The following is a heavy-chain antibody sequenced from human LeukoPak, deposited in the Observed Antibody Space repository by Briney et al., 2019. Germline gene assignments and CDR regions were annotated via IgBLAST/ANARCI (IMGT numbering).Heavy chain of an antibody. CDR3: AGGPHFYYYMDV. Sequence: PGGSLRLSCEASGFTFSRYGMSWVRQAPGKGLEWVSAIRGSGGSTYYADSVKGRFTISRDNSKNTLYLQMNSLRAEDTAVYYCAGGPHFYYYMDVWGKGTTVTVSS. V-gene: IGHV3-23*01. CDR1: GFTFSRYG. J-gene: IGHJ6*03. CDR2: IRGSGGST.